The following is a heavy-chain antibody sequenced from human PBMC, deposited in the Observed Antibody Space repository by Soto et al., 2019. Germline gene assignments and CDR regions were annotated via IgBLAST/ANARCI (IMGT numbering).Heavy chain of an antibody. J-gene: IGHJ4*02. CDR3: AKDFLIAVAGTYFDY. Sequence: LRLSCVASGFTFSGSAIHWVRQGSGKGLEWVSTLSGSGGSTYYADSVKGRFTISGDNSKNTLYLQMNSLRAEDTAVYYCAKDFLIAVAGTYFDYWGQGTLVTVSS. CDR2: LSGSGGST. V-gene: IGHV3-23*01. D-gene: IGHD6-19*01. CDR1: GFTFSGSA.